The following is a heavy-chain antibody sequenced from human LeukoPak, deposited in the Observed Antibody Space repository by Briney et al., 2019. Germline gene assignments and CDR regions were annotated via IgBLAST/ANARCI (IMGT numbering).Heavy chain of an antibody. CDR2: VHFSGDI. CDR1: GGSLNFKTNS. Sequence: PSETLSLTCTVSGGSLNFKTNSWAWVHQPPGRSLEWIGAVHFSGDIYYNPSVMSRVTISVDRSKNQYFLRLNSLTATDTAIYYCARLPTGYPNWFDAWGRGIQVTVSS. J-gene: IGHJ5*02. CDR3: ARLPTGYPNWFDA. D-gene: IGHD3-9*01. V-gene: IGHV4-39*01.